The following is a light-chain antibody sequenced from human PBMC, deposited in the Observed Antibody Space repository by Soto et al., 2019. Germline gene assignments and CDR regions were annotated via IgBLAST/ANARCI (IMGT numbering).Light chain of an antibody. V-gene: IGKV3-20*01. CDR3: QLYGSSPPKYT. Sequence: EIVLPQSPGTLSLSPGESATLSCRASQSVSSSYLAWYQQKPGQAPRLLIYGASSRATGIPDRFSGSGSGTDFTLTISRLEPEDFAVYYFQLYGSSPPKYTFGQGTKLEIK. CDR2: GAS. CDR1: QSVSSSY. J-gene: IGKJ2*01.